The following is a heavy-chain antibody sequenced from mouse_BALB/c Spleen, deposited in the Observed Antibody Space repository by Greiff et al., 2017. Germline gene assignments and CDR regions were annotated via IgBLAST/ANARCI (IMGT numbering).Heavy chain of an antibody. V-gene: IGHV3-2*02. CDR2: ISYSGST. CDR1: GYSITSDYA. CDR3: ARYGLPMDY. Sequence: EVKLQESGPGLVKPSQSLSLTCTVTGYSITSDYAWNWIRQFPGNKLEWMGYISYSGSTSYNPSLKSRISITRDTSKNQFFLQLNSVTTEDTATYYCARYGLPMDYWGQGTSVTVSS. D-gene: IGHD5-5*01. J-gene: IGHJ4*01.